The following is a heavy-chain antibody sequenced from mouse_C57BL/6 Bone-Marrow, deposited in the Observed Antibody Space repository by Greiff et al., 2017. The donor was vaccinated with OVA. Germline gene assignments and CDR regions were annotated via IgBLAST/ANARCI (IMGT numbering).Heavy chain of an antibody. CDR3: AKIRDYYGSNWYFDV. J-gene: IGHJ1*03. CDR1: GFSLTSYG. V-gene: IGHV2-5*01. D-gene: IGHD1-1*01. Sequence: QVQLKQSGPGLVQPSQSLSITCTVSGFSLTSYGVHWVRQSPGKGLAWLGVIWRGGSTDYNAAFLSRLSITKDNSKSQVFFKRNSLQADDTAIYYCAKIRDYYGSNWYFDVWGTGTTVTVSS. CDR2: IWRGGST.